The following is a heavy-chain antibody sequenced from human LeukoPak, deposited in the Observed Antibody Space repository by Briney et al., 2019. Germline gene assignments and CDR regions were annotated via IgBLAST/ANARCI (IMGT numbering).Heavy chain of an antibody. V-gene: IGHV3-21*01. D-gene: IGHD6-19*01. J-gene: IGHJ4*02. CDR3: ASTGTRGIAVAGTTLVDY. Sequence: GGSLRLSCAASGFTFSSYSMNWVRQAPGKGLEWVSSISSSSSYIYYADSVKGRFTISRDNAKNSLYLQMNSLRAEDTAVYYCASTGTRGIAVAGTTLVDYWGQGTLVTVSS. CDR2: ISSSSSYI. CDR1: GFTFSSYS.